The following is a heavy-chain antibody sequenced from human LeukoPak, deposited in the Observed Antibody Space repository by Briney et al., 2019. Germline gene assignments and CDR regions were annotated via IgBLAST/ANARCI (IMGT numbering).Heavy chain of an antibody. CDR3: ARDMMGYDDAFDI. D-gene: IGHD5-12*01. Sequence: SETVSLTCTVSGYSISSGYYWGWIRQPPGKGLEWIGSIYHSGSTYYNPSLKSRVTISVDTSKNQFSLRLSSVTAADTAVYYCARDMMGYDDAFDIWGQGTMVTVAS. CDR1: GYSISSGYY. CDR2: IYHSGST. J-gene: IGHJ3*02. V-gene: IGHV4-38-2*02.